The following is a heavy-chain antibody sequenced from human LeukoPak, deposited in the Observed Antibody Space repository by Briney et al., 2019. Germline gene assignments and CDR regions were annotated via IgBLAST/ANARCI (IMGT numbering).Heavy chain of an antibody. V-gene: IGHV1-69*04. Sequence: GASVKVSCKASGGTFSSYAISWVRQALGRGLEWMGRIIPILGIANYAQKFQGRVTITADKSTSTAYMELSSLRSEDTAVYYCASSSGVTSGSYFFDYWGQGTLVTVSS. J-gene: IGHJ4*02. D-gene: IGHD1-26*01. CDR1: GGTFSSYA. CDR3: ASSSGVTSGSYFFDY. CDR2: IIPILGIA.